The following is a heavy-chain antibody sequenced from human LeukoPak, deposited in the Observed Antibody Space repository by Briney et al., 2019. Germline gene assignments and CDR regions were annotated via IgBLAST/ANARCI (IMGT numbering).Heavy chain of an antibody. V-gene: IGHV4-59*01. Sequence: SETLSLTCTVSGGSISSYYWSWIRQSPGKGLEWIGYIHYSGSTNYNPSLKSRVTILVDTSKDQFSLKLRSVTAADTAVYYCARELRGAPTPGAYWGQGTRVTVSS. J-gene: IGHJ4*02. CDR1: GGSISSYY. CDR3: ARELRGAPTPGAY. D-gene: IGHD1-26*01. CDR2: IHYSGST.